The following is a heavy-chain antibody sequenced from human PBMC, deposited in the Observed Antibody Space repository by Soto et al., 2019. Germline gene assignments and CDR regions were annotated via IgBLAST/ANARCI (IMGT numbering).Heavy chain of an antibody. D-gene: IGHD1-26*01. J-gene: IGHJ4*02. V-gene: IGHV3-30*03. CDR2: ISGDGINT. CDR1: GVNFGFFG. CDR3: ARGNLSFDFDS. Sequence: QIQLVESGGDVVQPGKSLRLSCAASGVNFGFFGMHWVRQAPGKGLEWVAFISGDGINTQYADSVRGRFTLSRDYSRKTMYLQMDNLRDEDTALYYCARGNLSFDFDSWGLGTLVTVSS.